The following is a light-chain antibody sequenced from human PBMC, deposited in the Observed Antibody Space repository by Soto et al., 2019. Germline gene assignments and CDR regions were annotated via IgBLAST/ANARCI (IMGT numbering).Light chain of an antibody. J-gene: IGKJ4*02. CDR3: QQRRNWPPLT. Sequence: EIVLTQSPATLSLSPGERATLSCRASQSVSSYLAWYQQKPGQAPRLLIYDASNRATGIPARFSGSGSGTDFTLTINSIEPEDFAVNYCQQRRNWPPLTFGGGTKVEIK. CDR1: QSVSSY. CDR2: DAS. V-gene: IGKV3-11*01.